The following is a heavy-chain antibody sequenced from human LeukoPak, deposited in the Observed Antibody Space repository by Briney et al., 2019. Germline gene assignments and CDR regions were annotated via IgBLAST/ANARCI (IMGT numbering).Heavy chain of an antibody. CDR2: IIPIFGTA. CDR1: GGTFSSYA. Sequence: SVKVSCKASGGTFSSYAISWVRQAPGQGLGWMGGIIPIFGTANYAQKFQGRVTITTDESTSTAYMELSSLRSEDTAVYYCARGCSSTSCFRGDNWFDPWGQGTLVTVSS. J-gene: IGHJ5*02. V-gene: IGHV1-69*05. D-gene: IGHD2-2*01. CDR3: ARGCSSTSCFRGDNWFDP.